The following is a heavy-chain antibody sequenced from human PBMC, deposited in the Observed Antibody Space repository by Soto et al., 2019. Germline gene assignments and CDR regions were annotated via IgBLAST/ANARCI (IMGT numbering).Heavy chain of an antibody. CDR3: ASAPHTGYSYGYVFSYYYYGMDV. D-gene: IGHD5-18*01. CDR2: INHSGST. CDR1: GGSFSGYY. Sequence: SETLSLTCAVYGGSFSGYYWSWIRQPPGKGLEWIGEINHSGSTNYNPSLKSRVTISVDTSKNQSSLKLSSVTAADTAVYYCASAPHTGYSYGYVFSYYYYGMDVWGQGTTVTVSS. J-gene: IGHJ6*02. V-gene: IGHV4-34*01.